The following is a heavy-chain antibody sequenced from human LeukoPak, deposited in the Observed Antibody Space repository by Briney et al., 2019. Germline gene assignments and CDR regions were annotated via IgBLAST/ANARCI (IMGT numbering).Heavy chain of an antibody. D-gene: IGHD3-10*01. J-gene: IGHJ4*02. CDR1: GYTFTSYA. CDR2: INAGNGNT. Sequence: ASVKVSCKASGYTFTSYAMHWVRQATGQRLEWMGWINAGNGNTKYSQKFQGRVTITRDTSASTAYMELSSLRSEDTAVYYCARGGSGSYLVAYWGQGTLVTVSS. V-gene: IGHV1-3*01. CDR3: ARGGSGSYLVAY.